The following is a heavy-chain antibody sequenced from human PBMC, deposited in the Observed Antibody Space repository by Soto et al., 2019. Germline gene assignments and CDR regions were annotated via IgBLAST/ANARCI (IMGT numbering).Heavy chain of an antibody. CDR3: ARYSGWFIDY. D-gene: IGHD1-26*01. CDR2: IKHDGTET. V-gene: IGHV3-7*05. CDR1: GFIFSRHW. Sequence: VQLVESGGDLVRPGGSLRLSCAASGFIFSRHWMIWVRQAPGKGLEWVANIKHDGTETYLVDSGRCRLTISRDNAKNSVYLQMNSLRVEDTAVYYCARYSGWFIDYWGQGTLVTVSS. J-gene: IGHJ4*02.